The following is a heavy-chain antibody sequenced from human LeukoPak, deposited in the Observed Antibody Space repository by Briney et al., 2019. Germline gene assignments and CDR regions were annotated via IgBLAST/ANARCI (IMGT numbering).Heavy chain of an antibody. CDR2: INPSGGST. D-gene: IGHD5-18*01. J-gene: IGHJ4*02. CDR1: GYTFTGYY. CDR3: ARDPRYSYGAPGFDY. Sequence: ASVKVSCKASGYTFTGYYMHWVRPAPGQGLEWMGWINPSGGSTSYAQKFQGRVTMTRDTSTSTVYMELSSLRSEDTAVYYCARDPRYSYGAPGFDYWGQGTLVTVSS. V-gene: IGHV1-46*01.